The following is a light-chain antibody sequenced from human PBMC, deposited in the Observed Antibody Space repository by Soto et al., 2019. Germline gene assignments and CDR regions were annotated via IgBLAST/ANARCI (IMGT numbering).Light chain of an antibody. Sequence: QSALTQPASVSGSPGQSITISCTGTSSDVGDYNYVSWYQEHPGKAPKLMIYDVSNRPSGVSNRFSGSKSGSTASLTISGLQAEDEAHYYCSSYTSSTTRVFGTGTKLTVL. CDR1: SSDVGDYNY. CDR2: DVS. J-gene: IGLJ1*01. V-gene: IGLV2-14*01. CDR3: SSYTSSTTRV.